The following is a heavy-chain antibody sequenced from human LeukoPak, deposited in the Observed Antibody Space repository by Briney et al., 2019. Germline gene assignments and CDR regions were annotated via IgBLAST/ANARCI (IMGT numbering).Heavy chain of an antibody. V-gene: IGHV3-21*01. Sequence: PGGSLRLSCAASGFTFSSYSMNWVRQAPGKGLEWVSCISSSSRYRYYADSVKGRFTISRDNAKNSLYLQMNSLRAEDTAVYYCARDLIGGGEVPDYYDSSGYIDYWGQGTLVTVSS. D-gene: IGHD3-22*01. CDR3: ARDLIGGGEVPDYYDSSGYIDY. CDR1: GFTFSSYS. CDR2: ISSSSRYR. J-gene: IGHJ4*02.